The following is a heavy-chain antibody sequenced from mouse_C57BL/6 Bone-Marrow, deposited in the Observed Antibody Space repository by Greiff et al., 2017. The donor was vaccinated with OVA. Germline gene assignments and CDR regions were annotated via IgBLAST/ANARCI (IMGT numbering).Heavy chain of an antibody. Sequence: QVQLQQSGPGLVQPSQSLSITCTVSGFSLTSYGVHWVRQPPGKGLEWLGVIWSGGSTDYNAAFISRLSLSKYNSQSQVFFKMNSLQADDTAIYYCAKTGFITTVVATLDWYFDVWGTGTTVTVSS. D-gene: IGHD1-1*01. CDR2: IWSGGST. V-gene: IGHV2-4*01. CDR3: AKTGFITTVVATLDWYFDV. J-gene: IGHJ1*03. CDR1: GFSLTSYG.